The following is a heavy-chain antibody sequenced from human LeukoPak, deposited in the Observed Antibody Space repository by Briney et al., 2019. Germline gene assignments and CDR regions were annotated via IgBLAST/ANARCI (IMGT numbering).Heavy chain of an antibody. CDR1: GFTFSNYG. V-gene: IGHV3-30*18. Sequence: PGGSLRLSCAASGFTFSNYGMHWVRQAPGKGLEWVAVISYDGSNKYYADSVKGRFTISRDNSKNTLYLQMNSLRAEDTAVYYCAKERDGYILMYYFDYWGQGTLVTVSS. D-gene: IGHD5-24*01. J-gene: IGHJ4*02. CDR2: ISYDGSNK. CDR3: AKERDGYILMYYFDY.